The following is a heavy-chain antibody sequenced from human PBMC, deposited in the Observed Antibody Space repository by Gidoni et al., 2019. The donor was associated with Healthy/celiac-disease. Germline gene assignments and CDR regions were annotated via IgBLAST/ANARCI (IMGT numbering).Heavy chain of an antibody. V-gene: IGHV4-61*01. CDR2: SYYSGST. CDR1: GGSVSSGSYY. J-gene: IGHJ4*02. D-gene: IGHD3-22*01. CDR3: ARDRGYYDSSGYRGDYFDY. Sequence: QVQLQESGPGLVKPSETLSLPCTVSGGSVSSGSYYWSWTRQPPGKGLEWIGYSYYSGSTNYNPSLKSRVTISVDTSKNQFSLKLSSVTAADTAVYYCARDRGYYDSSGYRGDYFDYWGQGTLVTVSS.